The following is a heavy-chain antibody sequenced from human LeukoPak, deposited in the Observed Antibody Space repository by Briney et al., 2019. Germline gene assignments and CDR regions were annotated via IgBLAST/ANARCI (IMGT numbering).Heavy chain of an antibody. Sequence: SETLSLTCTVSGGSISSYYWSWIRQPPGKGLEWIGYIYYSGSTNYNPPLKSRVTISVDTSKNQFSLKLSSVTAADTAVYYCARGTYYDFWSGYYNPNYFDYWGQGTLVTVSS. CDR1: GGSISSYY. V-gene: IGHV4-59*01. CDR2: IYYSGST. D-gene: IGHD3-3*01. J-gene: IGHJ4*02. CDR3: ARGTYYDFWSGYYNPNYFDY.